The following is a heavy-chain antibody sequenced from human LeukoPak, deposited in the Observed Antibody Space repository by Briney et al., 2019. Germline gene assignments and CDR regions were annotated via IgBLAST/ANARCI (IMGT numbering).Heavy chain of an antibody. J-gene: IGHJ4*02. D-gene: IGHD6-13*01. Sequence: PSQTLSLTCTVSGASISSGSYYWTWIRQLAGKGLEWIGRINISGSTSYNPSLNSRVTISVDTSKNQFSLKLSSVTAADTAVYYCARAGYSSSWYLYWGQGTLVTVSS. CDR3: ARAGYSSSWYLY. CDR1: GASISSGSYY. CDR2: INISGST. V-gene: IGHV4-61*02.